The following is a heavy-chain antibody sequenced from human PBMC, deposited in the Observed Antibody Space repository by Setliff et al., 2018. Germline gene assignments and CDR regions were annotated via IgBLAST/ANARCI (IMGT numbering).Heavy chain of an antibody. D-gene: IGHD3-22*01. J-gene: IGHJ3*02. CDR3: ATRTYYDSNGYYYAIAGPFDI. Sequence: SETLSLTCSVLGDSLSSGTQYWAWIRQPPGKGLEWIGNINYSGSTYYSPSLKRRVTISVDTSKSQFSLKLSSVTAADTAVYYCATRTYYDSNGYYYAIAGPFDIWGQGTMVTVSS. CDR2: INYSGST. V-gene: IGHV4-39*01. CDR1: GDSLSSGTQY.